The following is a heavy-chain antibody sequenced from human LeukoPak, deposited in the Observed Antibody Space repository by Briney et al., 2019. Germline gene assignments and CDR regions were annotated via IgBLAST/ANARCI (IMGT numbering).Heavy chain of an antibody. CDR1: GFTFSSYA. J-gene: IGHJ4*02. CDR2: ISYDGSNK. V-gene: IGHV3-30*04. CDR3: ARGGGITMVRGVMAGDY. D-gene: IGHD3-10*01. Sequence: GGSLRLSCAASGFTFSSYAMHWVRQAPGKGLEWVAVISYDGSNKYYADSVKGRFTISRDNSKNTLYLQMNSLRAEDTAVYYCARGGGITMVRGVMAGDYWGQGTLVTVSS.